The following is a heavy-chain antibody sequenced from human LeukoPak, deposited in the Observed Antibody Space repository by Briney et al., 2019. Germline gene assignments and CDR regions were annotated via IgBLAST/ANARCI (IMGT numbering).Heavy chain of an antibody. D-gene: IGHD3-9*01. CDR1: GYTFTTYA. V-gene: IGHV1-3*01. CDR2: INAGNGHT. CDR3: ARNLNSLRYFDWLSPADY. J-gene: IGHJ4*02. Sequence: ASVKVSCKASGYTFTTYAIHWVRQAPGQRLEWMGWINAGNGHTEYSQKFQGRVTITRDSSASTAYMDLSSLRSEDTAVYYCARNLNSLRYFDWLSPADYWGQGTLVTVSS.